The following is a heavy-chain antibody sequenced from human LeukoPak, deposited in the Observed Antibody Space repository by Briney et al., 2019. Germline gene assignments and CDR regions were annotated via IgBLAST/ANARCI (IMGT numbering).Heavy chain of an antibody. CDR2: IYYSGST. J-gene: IGHJ3*02. V-gene: IGHV4-59*01. CDR3: ARDSSGYYYGIAFDI. CDR1: GGSISSYY. Sequence: KPSETLSLTCTVSGGSISSYYWSWIRQPPGKGLEWIGYIYYSGSTNYNPSLKSRVTISVDTSKNQFSLKLSSVTAADTAVYYCARDSSGYYYGIAFDIWGQGTMVTVSS. D-gene: IGHD3-22*01.